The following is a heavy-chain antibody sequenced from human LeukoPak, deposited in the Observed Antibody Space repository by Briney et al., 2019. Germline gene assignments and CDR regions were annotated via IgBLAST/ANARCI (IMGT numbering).Heavy chain of an antibody. CDR1: GFTFSSYA. Sequence: GGSLRLSCAASGFTFSSYAMSWVRQAPGKGLEWVSAISGSGGSTYYADSVKGRFTISRDNSKNTLYLQMNSLRAEDTAVYYCAKEALAYYYDSSGYYYFDYWGQGTLVTVSS. D-gene: IGHD3-22*01. CDR3: AKEALAYYYDSSGYYYFDY. V-gene: IGHV3-23*01. CDR2: ISGSGGST. J-gene: IGHJ4*02.